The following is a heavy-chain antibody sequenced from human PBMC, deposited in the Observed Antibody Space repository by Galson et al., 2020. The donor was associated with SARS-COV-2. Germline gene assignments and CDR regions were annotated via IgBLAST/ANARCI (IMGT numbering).Heavy chain of an antibody. CDR1: GFNFSDYG. CDR3: ARDEKGEWDYGDYIYYYGMDV. CDR2: ISSDGSTK. V-gene: IGHV3-30*03. J-gene: IGHJ6*02. Sequence: GESLKISCEDSGFNFSDYGMHWVRQTAGKGLEWVAVISSDGSTKYYADSVKGRFTISRDYSKNTLYLQMNSLRAEDTAVYYCARDEKGEWDYGDYIYYYGMDVWGQGTTVTVSS. D-gene: IGHD4-17*01.